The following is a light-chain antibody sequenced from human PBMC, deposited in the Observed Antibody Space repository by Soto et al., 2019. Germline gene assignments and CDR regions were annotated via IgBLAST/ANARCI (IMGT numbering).Light chain of an antibody. CDR3: QQSYSTLDYT. CDR2: AAS. Sequence: DIQMTQSPSSLSASVGDRVTITCRASQRIRNYLNWYQHKPGKAPRLLIYAASSLQSGVPSRFSGSGYGTDFTRTISSLQPEDFATYYCQQSYSTLDYTFGQGTKVEIK. J-gene: IGKJ2*01. CDR1: QRIRNY. V-gene: IGKV1-39*01.